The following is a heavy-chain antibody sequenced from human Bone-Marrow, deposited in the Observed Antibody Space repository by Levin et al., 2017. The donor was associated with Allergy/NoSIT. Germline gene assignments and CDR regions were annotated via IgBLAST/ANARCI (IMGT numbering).Heavy chain of an antibody. D-gene: IGHD3-22*01. J-gene: IGHJ6*02. CDR2: IYPGDSET. CDR1: GYSFIKYW. Sequence: GESLKISCKVSGYSFIKYWIGWVRQTPGKGLEWMGIIYPGDSETRYSPSFEGQVTISVDKSIRTAYLHWTSLKVADTAMYYCAGGYDSSGNYGMDVWGQGTTVAVSS. CDR3: AGGYDSSGNYGMDV. V-gene: IGHV5-51*01.